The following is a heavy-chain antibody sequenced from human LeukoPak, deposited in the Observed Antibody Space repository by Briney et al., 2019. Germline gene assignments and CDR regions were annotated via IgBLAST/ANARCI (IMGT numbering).Heavy chain of an antibody. CDR3: ARGNSYYYDSSGYYGY. CDR1: GFTFSSYA. V-gene: IGHV3-30*04. Sequence: GRSLRLSCAASGFTFSSYAMHWVRQAPGKGLEWVAVISYDGSNKYYADSVKGRFTISRDNSKNTLYLQMNSLRAEDTAVYYCARGNSYYYDSSGYYGYWGQGTLVTVSS. CDR2: ISYDGSNK. J-gene: IGHJ4*02. D-gene: IGHD3-22*01.